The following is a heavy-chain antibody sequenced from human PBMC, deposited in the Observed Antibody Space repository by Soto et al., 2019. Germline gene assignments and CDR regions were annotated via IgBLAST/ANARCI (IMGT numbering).Heavy chain of an antibody. CDR3: AKDEARSITMVRGVIISPPEPFDP. D-gene: IGHD3-10*01. CDR2: ISGSGGST. V-gene: IGHV3-23*01. Sequence: PGGSPEISRAASGLTFNSYAMSWVRQAPGKGLEWVSAISGSGGSTYYADSVKGRFTISRDNSKNTLYLQMNSLRAEDTAVYYCAKDEARSITMVRGVIISPPEPFDPWGQGTLVTVSS. J-gene: IGHJ5*02. CDR1: GLTFNSYA.